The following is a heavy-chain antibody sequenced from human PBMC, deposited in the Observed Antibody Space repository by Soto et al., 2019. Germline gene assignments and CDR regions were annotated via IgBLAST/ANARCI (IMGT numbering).Heavy chain of an antibody. CDR2: IIPIFGTA. D-gene: IGHD3-3*01. CDR3: AREIFGVIISGGRDAFDI. Sequence: QVQLVQSGAEVKKPGSSVKVSCKATGGTFSTYAISWVRQAPGQGLEWMEGIIPIFGTAKYAQKFQGRVTITADESTSTAYMELSSLRSEDTAVYYCAREIFGVIISGGRDAFDIWGQGTMVTVSS. V-gene: IGHV1-69*01. J-gene: IGHJ3*02. CDR1: GGTFSTYA.